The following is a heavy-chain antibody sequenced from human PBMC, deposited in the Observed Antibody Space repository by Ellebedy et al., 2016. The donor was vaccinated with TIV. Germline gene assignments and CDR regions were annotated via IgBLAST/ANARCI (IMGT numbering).Heavy chain of an antibody. V-gene: IGHV3-48*02. J-gene: IGHJ3*02. CDR1: GFKFSAYT. Sequence: GESLKISCAASGFKFSAYTMVWVRQAPGKGLEWISYISSASTTIYYSDSVKGRFIISRDNVKNSLYLQMNTLRDEDTAVYYCARTVTARAFDIWGQGTMVTVSS. CDR2: ISSASTTI. CDR3: ARTVTARAFDI. D-gene: IGHD4-17*01.